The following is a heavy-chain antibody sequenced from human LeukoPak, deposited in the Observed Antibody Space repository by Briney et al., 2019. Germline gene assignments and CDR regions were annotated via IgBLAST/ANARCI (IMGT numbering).Heavy chain of an antibody. CDR1: GFIYRNFA. CDR2: LSSGGEKT. V-gene: IGHV3-23*01. CDR3: AKDIEHFDS. D-gene: IGHD2-15*01. J-gene: IGHJ4*02. Sequence: GGSLRLSCAASGFIYRNFAMSWVRQAPGKGLEWVSGLSSGGEKTFYAGSVKGRFTISRDDSNATLFLQMNSLRIEDTAVYYCAKDIEHFDSWGQGTLVTVSS.